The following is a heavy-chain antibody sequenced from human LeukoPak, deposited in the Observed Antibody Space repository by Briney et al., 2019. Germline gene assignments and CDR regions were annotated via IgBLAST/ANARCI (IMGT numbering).Heavy chain of an antibody. CDR1: GFTFSTYG. CDR2: IWYDGSNK. V-gene: IGHV3-33*01. J-gene: IGHJ1*01. D-gene: IGHD2-2*01. Sequence: GGSLRLSCAASGFTFSTYGMHWVRQAPGKGLEWVAVIWYDGSNKYYADSVKGRFTISRDNAKDSVFLQMNSLRVEDTAVYYCARDEGHTVTNEYFQHWGQGTLVTVSS. CDR3: ARDEGHTVTNEYFQH.